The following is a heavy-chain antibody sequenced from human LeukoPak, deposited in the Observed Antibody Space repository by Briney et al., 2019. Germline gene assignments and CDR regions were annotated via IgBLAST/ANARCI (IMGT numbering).Heavy chain of an antibody. Sequence: SQTLSLTCAISGDSVSSNSAAWNWIRQSPSRGLEWLGRTYYRSKWYNDYAVSVKSRITINPDTSKNQFSLQLSSVTPEDTAVYYCARDVVLDDYGDTGEYNWFDPWGQGTLVTVSS. CDR1: GDSVSSNSAA. V-gene: IGHV6-1*01. CDR3: ARDVVLDDYGDTGEYNWFDP. D-gene: IGHD4-17*01. CDR2: TYYRSKWYN. J-gene: IGHJ5*02.